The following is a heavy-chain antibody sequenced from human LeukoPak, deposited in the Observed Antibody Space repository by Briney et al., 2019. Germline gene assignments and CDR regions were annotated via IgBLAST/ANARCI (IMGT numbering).Heavy chain of an antibody. V-gene: IGHV4-61*02. CDR3: ARDGYDILTGPIIYYYYYMDV. D-gene: IGHD3-9*01. J-gene: IGHJ6*03. CDR1: GGSISSGSYY. CDR2: IYTSGST. Sequence: PSETLPLTCTVSGGSISSGSYYWSWIRQPAGKGLEWIGRIYTSGSTNYNPSLKSRVTISVDTSKNQFSLKLSSVTAADTAVYYCARDGYDILTGPIIYYYYYMDVWGKGTTVTVSS.